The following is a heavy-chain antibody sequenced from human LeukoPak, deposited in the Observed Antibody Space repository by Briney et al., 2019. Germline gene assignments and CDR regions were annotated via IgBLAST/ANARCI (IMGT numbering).Heavy chain of an antibody. CDR2: ISYDGSNK. V-gene: IGHV3-30-3*01. D-gene: IGHD6-13*01. J-gene: IGHJ4*02. CDR1: GFTFSSYA. CDR3: ARGMTPGIAAANPFDY. Sequence: GGSLRLSCAASGFTFSSYAMHWVRQAPGKGLEWVAVISYDGSNKYYADSVKGRFTIYRDNSKNPLYLQINSLRAEDRAVYYCARGMTPGIAAANPFDYWGQGTLVSVS.